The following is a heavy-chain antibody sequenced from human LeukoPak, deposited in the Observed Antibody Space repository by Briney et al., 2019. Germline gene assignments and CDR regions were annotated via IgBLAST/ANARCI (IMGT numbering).Heavy chain of an antibody. Sequence: PSETLSLTCTVSGGSISSGTYYWXXXRXPPGKGLEWIGSIHYSGSTYYXPSPKSRVTISIXTSKSQFSLKVSSVTAADTAVYYXXRRXTVTTNFDYWGQGTLVTVSS. CDR2: IHYSGST. CDR3: XRRXTVTTNFDY. D-gene: IGHD4-17*01. CDR1: GGSISSGTYY. J-gene: IGHJ4*02. V-gene: IGHV4-39*01.